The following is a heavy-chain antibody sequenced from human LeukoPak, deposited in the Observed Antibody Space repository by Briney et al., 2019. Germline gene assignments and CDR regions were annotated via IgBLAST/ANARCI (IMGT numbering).Heavy chain of an antibody. CDR2: IKSKTDGGTT. CDR1: GFTFINAW. Sequence: GGSLRLSCAASGFTFINAWMNWARQAPGKGLEWVGRIKSKTDGGTTDYAATVKGRFTISRDDSKNTLYLQMNSLKTEDTAVYYCTTTTVTAKYCYYGMDVWGQGTTVTASS. CDR3: TTTTVTAKYCYYGMDV. V-gene: IGHV3-15*01. D-gene: IGHD4-17*01. J-gene: IGHJ6*02.